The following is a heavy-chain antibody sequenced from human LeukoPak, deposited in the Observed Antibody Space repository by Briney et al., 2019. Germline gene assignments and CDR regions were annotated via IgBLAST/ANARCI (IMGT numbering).Heavy chain of an antibody. CDR3: ASGYCTNGVCYTLDY. CDR1: GYTFTRYY. D-gene: IGHD2-8*01. Sequence: ASVNVSCKASGYTFTRYYMHWVRQPPGQGLDWMGWINPNSGGTNYAQKFQGRVTMTRDTSISTAYMELSRLRSDDTAVYYCASGYCTNGVCYTLDYWGQGTLVTVSS. V-gene: IGHV1-2*02. J-gene: IGHJ4*02. CDR2: INPNSGGT.